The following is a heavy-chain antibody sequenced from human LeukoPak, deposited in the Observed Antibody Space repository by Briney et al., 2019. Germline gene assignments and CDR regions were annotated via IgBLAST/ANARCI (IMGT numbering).Heavy chain of an antibody. CDR3: ARVLPSGGSGSYSNPLDY. V-gene: IGHV3-33*01. J-gene: IGHJ4*02. CDR1: GFTFSSYG. CDR2: IWYDGSNK. D-gene: IGHD3-10*01. Sequence: GGSLRPSCAASGFTFSSYGMHWARQAPGKGLEWVAVIWYDGSNKYYADSVKGRFTISRDNSKNTVYLQMNSLRAEDTAVYYCARVLPSGGSGSYSNPLDYWGQGTLVTVSS.